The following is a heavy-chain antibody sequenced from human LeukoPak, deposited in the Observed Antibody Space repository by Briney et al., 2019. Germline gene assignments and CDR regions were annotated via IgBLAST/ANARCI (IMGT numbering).Heavy chain of an antibody. J-gene: IGHJ4*02. Sequence: PSETLSLTCAVYGDSFSLYYWNWVRQPPGKPLEYIGEINRAGTTNYNPSLKTRVTLSIDTSKNQFSLRLTSVAAADTAVYFCARGAGFAGYCRPGGCDSGYFDAWGQGTPVSVSS. CDR1: GDSFSLYY. CDR2: INRAGTT. D-gene: IGHD2-15*01. V-gene: IGHV4-34*01. CDR3: ARGAGFAGYCRPGGCDSGYFDA.